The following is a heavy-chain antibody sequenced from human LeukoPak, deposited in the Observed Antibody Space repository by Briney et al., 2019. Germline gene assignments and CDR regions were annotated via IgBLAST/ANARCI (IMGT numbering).Heavy chain of an antibody. CDR3: ARHLKTDMVKAPFDY. Sequence: SETLSLTCTVSGGSISYYYWSWIRQPPGKGLEWIGYIYYSGTTNYNPSLKSRVTISVDTSKNQFSLKLSSVTAADTAVYYCARHLKTDMVKAPFDYWGQGTLVTASS. CDR2: IYYSGTT. D-gene: IGHD5-18*01. CDR1: GGSISYYY. J-gene: IGHJ4*02. V-gene: IGHV4-59*08.